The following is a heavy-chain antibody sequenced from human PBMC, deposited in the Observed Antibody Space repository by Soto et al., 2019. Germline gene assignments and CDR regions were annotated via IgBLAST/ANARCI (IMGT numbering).Heavy chain of an antibody. Sequence: ESGPTLVNPTQTLTLTCTFSGFSLSTSGMRVSWIRQPPGKALEWLARIDWDDDKLYSTSLKTRLTISKDTSKNQVVLTITNMDPVDTATYYCARSIVAAGNRWFDPWGQGTLVTVSS. CDR3: ARSIVAAGNRWFDP. CDR2: IDWDDDK. V-gene: IGHV2-70*04. CDR1: GFSLSTSGMR. D-gene: IGHD6-13*01. J-gene: IGHJ5*02.